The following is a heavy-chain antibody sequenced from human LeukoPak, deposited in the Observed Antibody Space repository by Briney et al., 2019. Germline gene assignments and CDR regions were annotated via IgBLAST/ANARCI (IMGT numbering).Heavy chain of an antibody. CDR3: ARWGTGHGFDY. V-gene: IGHV4-39*01. CDR2: IYYSGST. J-gene: IGHJ4*02. CDR1: GGSISSSSYY. D-gene: IGHD3-16*01. Sequence: SETLSLTCTVSGGSISSSSYYWGWIRQPPGKGLEWIGNIYYSGSTYCNPSLKSRVTISVDTSKNQFSLKLSAVTAADTAVYYCARWGTGHGFDYWGQGTPVTVSS.